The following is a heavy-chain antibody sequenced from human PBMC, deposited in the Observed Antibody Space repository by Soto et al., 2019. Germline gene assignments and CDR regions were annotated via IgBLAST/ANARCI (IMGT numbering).Heavy chain of an antibody. V-gene: IGHV3-33*01. CDR3: ARNSGSSITYYFDY. D-gene: IGHD1-26*01. Sequence: GGSLRLSCAASGFTFSSYGMHWVRQAPGKGLEWVAVIWYDGSNKYYADSVKGRFTISRDNSKNTLYLQMNSLRAEDTAVYYCARNSGSSITYYFDYWGQGTLVTVSS. CDR2: IWYDGSNK. CDR1: GFTFSSYG. J-gene: IGHJ4*02.